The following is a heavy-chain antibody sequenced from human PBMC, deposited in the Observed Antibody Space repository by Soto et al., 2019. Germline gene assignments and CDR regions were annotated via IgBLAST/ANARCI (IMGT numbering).Heavy chain of an antibody. CDR2: ISSTASTI. D-gene: IGHD2-21*01. CDR3: AIAAVIMNRGFHGMDV. V-gene: IGHV3-48*03. Sequence: GGSLRLSCAAYGFALSSYEMNWVRQSPGKGLEWLSYISSTASTIHYADSVKGRFTISRDNANNSGYLQMNSLTADDSAVYDCAIAAVIMNRGFHGMDVWGQGTTVTVSS. CDR1: GFALSSYE. J-gene: IGHJ6*02.